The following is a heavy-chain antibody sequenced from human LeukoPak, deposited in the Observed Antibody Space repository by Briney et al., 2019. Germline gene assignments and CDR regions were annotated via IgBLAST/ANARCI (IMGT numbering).Heavy chain of an antibody. CDR3: ARVPSWEPQLVFDY. Sequence: GGSLRLSCAASGFTFSSYSMNWVRQAPGKGLVWVSRINSDGSSTTYADSVNGRFTISRDNAKNTLYLQMNSLRAEDTAVYYCARVPSWEPQLVFDYWGQGTLVTVSS. J-gene: IGHJ4*02. D-gene: IGHD1-26*01. CDR2: INSDGSST. V-gene: IGHV3-74*01. CDR1: GFTFSSYS.